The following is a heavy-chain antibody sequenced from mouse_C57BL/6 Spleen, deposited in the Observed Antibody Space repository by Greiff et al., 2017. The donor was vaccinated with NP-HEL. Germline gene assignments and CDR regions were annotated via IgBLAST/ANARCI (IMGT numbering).Heavy chain of an antibody. CDR2: INPSSGYT. CDR3: AVYYDYDGFAY. D-gene: IGHD2-4*01. Sequence: QVQLQQSGAELAKPGASVKLSCKASGYTFTSYWMHWVKQRPGQGLEWIGYINPSSGYTKYNQKFKDKATLTADKTTSTAYMQLSSLTYEDSAVYYCAVYYDYDGFAYWGQGTLVTVSA. V-gene: IGHV1-7*01. J-gene: IGHJ3*01. CDR1: GYTFTSYW.